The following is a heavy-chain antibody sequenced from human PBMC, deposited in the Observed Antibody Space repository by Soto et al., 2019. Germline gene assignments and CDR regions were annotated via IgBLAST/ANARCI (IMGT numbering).Heavy chain of an antibody. CDR2: IYYSGST. D-gene: IGHD2-2*01. V-gene: IGHV4-31*03. J-gene: IGHJ6*03. CDR3: ARGEYQLLSYYYYMDV. CDR1: GGSISSGGYY. Sequence: SETLSLTCTVSGGSISSGGYYWSWIRQHPGKGLEWIGYIYYSGSTYYNPSLKSRVTISVGTSKNQFSLKLSSVTAADTAVYYCARGEYQLLSYYYYMDVWGKGTTVTVSS.